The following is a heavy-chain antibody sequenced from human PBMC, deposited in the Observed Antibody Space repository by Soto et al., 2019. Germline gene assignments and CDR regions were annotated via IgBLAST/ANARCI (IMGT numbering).Heavy chain of an antibody. J-gene: IGHJ6*02. CDR2: IIPIFGTA. D-gene: IGHD3-10*01. V-gene: IGHV1-69*01. CDR3: ERDRGYYGMDV. CDR1: GGTFSSYA. Sequence: QLQLVQSGAEVKKPGSSVKVSCKASGGTFSSYAISWVRQAPGQGLEWMGGIIPIFGTANYAQKFQGRFTITADESTSTAYMELSSLRSEDTDVYFWERDRGYYGMDVWGQGTTVTVSS.